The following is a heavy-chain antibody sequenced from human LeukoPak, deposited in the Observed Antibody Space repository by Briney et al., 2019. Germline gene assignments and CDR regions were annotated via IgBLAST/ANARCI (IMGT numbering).Heavy chain of an antibody. CDR1: GYTFTTYG. D-gene: IGHD3-10*01. CDR2: ISAYNGNT. V-gene: IGHV1-18*01. CDR3: ARGHWEGSGSYYHDQDS. Sequence: ASVKVSCKASGYTFTTYGITWVRQAPGQGLEWTGWISAYNGNTNYAQKFQGRVTLTTDTSTSTAYMELRSLRSDDTAVYYCARGHWEGSGSYYHDQDSWGQGTLVTVSS. J-gene: IGHJ4*02.